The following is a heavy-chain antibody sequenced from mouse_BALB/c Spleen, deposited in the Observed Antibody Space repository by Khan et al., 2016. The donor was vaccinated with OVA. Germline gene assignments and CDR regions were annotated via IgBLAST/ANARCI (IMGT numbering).Heavy chain of an antibody. D-gene: IGHD2-4*01. J-gene: IGHJ3*01. CDR2: ISYSGST. CDR1: GYSITSEYA. V-gene: IGHV3-2*02. Sequence: EVQLRESGPGLVKPSQSLSLICTVTGYSITSEYAWNWIRQFPGNKLEWMGYISYSGSTNYNPSLKSRISITRDTSKNQFFLQLNSVTSEDTATYYCARKDYYDYDPFPYWGQGTLVTVSA. CDR3: ARKDYYDYDPFPY.